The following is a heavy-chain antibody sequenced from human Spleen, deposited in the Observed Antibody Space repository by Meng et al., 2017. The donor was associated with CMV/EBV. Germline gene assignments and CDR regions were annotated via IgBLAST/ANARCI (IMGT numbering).Heavy chain of an antibody. CDR2: INYSGST. J-gene: IGHJ3*02. Sequence: SETLSLTCTVSGGSISPYYWTWIRQPPGKGLEWVGYINYSGSTNYNPSLKSRGTISVDTSKNQFSLELTSVIAADTAVYYCARDSSCSSISCYRGLGAFDIWGQGTMVTVSS. CDR3: ARDSSCSSISCYRGLGAFDI. V-gene: IGHV4-59*01. CDR1: GGSISPYY. D-gene: IGHD2-2*02.